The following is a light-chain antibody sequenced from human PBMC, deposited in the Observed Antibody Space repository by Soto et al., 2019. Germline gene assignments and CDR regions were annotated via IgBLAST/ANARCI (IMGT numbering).Light chain of an antibody. Sequence: HSVLTQPRSVSGSPGQSVTISCTGASGDVGGYNFVSWYQQHPGKAPTLMIFDVSQRPSGVPDRFSGSKSGNTASLTISGLQAEDEADYYCCSYGGSYTWVFGGGTKLTVL. CDR2: DVS. J-gene: IGLJ3*02. V-gene: IGLV2-11*01. CDR1: SGDVGGYNF. CDR3: CSYGGSYTWV.